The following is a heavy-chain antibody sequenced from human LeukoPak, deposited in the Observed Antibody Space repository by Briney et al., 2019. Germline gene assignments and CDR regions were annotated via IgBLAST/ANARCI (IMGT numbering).Heavy chain of an antibody. V-gene: IGHV1-18*01. D-gene: IGHD6-19*01. CDR2: ISAYNANT. CDR1: GYTFTSYG. J-gene: IGHJ4*02. Sequence: ASVKVSCKASGYTFTSYGFSWLRQAPGQGLEWMGWISAYNANTNYAQKLQGRVTMTTDTSTSTAYMELRSLRSDDTAVYYCAREVRGIAVAGTFDYWGQGTLVTVSS. CDR3: AREVRGIAVAGTFDY.